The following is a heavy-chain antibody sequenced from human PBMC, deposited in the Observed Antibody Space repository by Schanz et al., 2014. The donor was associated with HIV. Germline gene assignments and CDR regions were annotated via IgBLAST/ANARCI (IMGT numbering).Heavy chain of an antibody. V-gene: IGHV1-8*01. CDR2: MNPNSGHT. J-gene: IGHJ5*02. CDR1: GYTFSSYD. CDR3: ARDDVLDSLAS. D-gene: IGHD2-21*01. Sequence: QVQLVQSGPEVKNPGASVKVSCKASGYTFSSYDINWVRQATGQGLEWMGWMNPNSGHTGYAQKFQGRVDMTRTTSISTAYMELTGLNPEDTAIYYCARDDVLDSLASWGQGTLVTVSS.